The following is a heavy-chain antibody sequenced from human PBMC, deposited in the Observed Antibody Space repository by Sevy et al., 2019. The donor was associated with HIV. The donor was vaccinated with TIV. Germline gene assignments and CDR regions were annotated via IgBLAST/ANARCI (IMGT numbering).Heavy chain of an antibody. Sequence: GGSLRLSCAASGFTFSDYYMSWIRQAPGKGLEWVSYISSSGSTIYYADSVKGRFTISSDNAKNSLYLQMNSLRAEDTAVYYCARRSYSSSWYVTYYYGMDVWGQGTTVTVSS. D-gene: IGHD6-13*01. J-gene: IGHJ6*02. CDR1: GFTFSDYY. CDR3: ARRSYSSSWYVTYYYGMDV. CDR2: ISSSGSTI. V-gene: IGHV3-11*01.